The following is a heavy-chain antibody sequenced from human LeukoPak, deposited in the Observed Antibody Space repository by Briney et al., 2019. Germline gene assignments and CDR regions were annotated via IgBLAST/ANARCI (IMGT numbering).Heavy chain of an antibody. J-gene: IGHJ4*02. V-gene: IGHV3-21*01. CDR1: GFAFSSYS. D-gene: IGHD3-16*01. CDR2: ISSSSSYI. CDR3: ARDRVAYGRLGEFFDY. Sequence: GRSLRLSCAASGFAFSSYSMNWVRQAPGKGLEWVSSISSSSSYIYYADSVKGRFTISRDNAKNSLYLQMNSLRAEDTAVYYCARDRVAYGRLGEFFDYWGQGTLLTVSS.